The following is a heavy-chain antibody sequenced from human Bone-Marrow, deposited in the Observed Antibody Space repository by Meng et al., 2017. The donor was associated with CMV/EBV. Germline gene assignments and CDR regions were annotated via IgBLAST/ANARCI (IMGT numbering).Heavy chain of an antibody. CDR1: GGTFSSYA. V-gene: IGHV1-69*06. CDR2: IIPIFGTA. D-gene: IGHD2-15*01. J-gene: IGHJ6*01. Sequence: SVKVSCKASGGTFSSYAISWVRQAHGQGLEWMGGIIPIFGTANYAQKFQGRVTITADKSTSTAYMELSILRSEDTAVYYCARGQSGSPPFYYYYYYGMDVWGQGTRVTVSS. CDR3: ARGQSGSPPFYYYYYYGMDV.